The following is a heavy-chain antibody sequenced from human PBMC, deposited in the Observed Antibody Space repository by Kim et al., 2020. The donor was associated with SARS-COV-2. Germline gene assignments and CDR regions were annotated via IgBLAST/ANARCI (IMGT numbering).Heavy chain of an antibody. J-gene: IGHJ4*02. CDR3: ARERGGYDY. Sequence: GTTICYPAAVRGRCTISRDNAKNSLFLQMRSLSAEDTAVYYCARERGGYDYWGKGTLVTVSS. V-gene: IGHV3-48*03. D-gene: IGHD1-26*01. CDR2: GTTI.